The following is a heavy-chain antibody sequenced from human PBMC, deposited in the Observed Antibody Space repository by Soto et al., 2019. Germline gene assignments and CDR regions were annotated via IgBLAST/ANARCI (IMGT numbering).Heavy chain of an antibody. CDR2: INHSGST. Sequence: TSETLSLTCAVYGGSFSGYYWSWIRQPPGKGLEWIGEINHSGSTNYNPSLKSRVTISVDTSKNQFSLKLSSVTAADTAVYYCAGNYYYYGMDVWGQGTTVTVSS. CDR3: AGNYYYYGMDV. CDR1: GGSFSGYY. V-gene: IGHV4-34*01. J-gene: IGHJ6*02.